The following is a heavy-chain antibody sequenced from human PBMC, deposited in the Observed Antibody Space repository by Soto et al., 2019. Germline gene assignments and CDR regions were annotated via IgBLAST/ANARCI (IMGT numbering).Heavy chain of an antibody. V-gene: IGHV3-7*01. D-gene: IGHD5-18*01. CDR3: ARDLFHYVDTAPGYPSCY. J-gene: IGHJ4*02. CDR1: GFTFSSYW. CDR2: IKQDGSEK. Sequence: GGSLRLSCAASGFTFSSYWMSWVRQAPGKGLEWVANIKQDGSEKYYVDSVKGRFTISRDNAKNSLYLQMNSLRAEDTAVYYCARDLFHYVDTAPGYPSCYWGQGTLVTVSS.